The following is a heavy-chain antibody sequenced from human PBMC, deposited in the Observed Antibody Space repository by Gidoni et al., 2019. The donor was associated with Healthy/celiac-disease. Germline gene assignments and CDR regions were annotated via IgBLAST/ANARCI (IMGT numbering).Heavy chain of an antibody. D-gene: IGHD6-13*01. V-gene: IGHV1-46*01. CDR2: INPSGGST. Sequence: QVQLVQSGAEVKKPGASVKVSCKASGSTFTSYYMHWVRQAPGQGLEWMGIINPSGGSTSYAQKFQGRVTMTRDTSTSTVYMELSSLRSEDTAVYYCARDGPYSSSWYNWFDPWGQGTLVTVSS. CDR3: ARDGPYSSSWYNWFDP. J-gene: IGHJ5*02. CDR1: GSTFTSYY.